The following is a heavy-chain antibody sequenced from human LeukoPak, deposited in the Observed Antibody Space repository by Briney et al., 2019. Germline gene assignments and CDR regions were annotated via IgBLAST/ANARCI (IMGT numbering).Heavy chain of an antibody. J-gene: IGHJ4*02. CDR1: GFTFSSYT. D-gene: IGHD3-3*01. CDR3: ARDGDGLSMAYDG. V-gene: IGHV3-21*01. CDR2: ISGSSTYV. Sequence: GGSLRLSCAASGFTFSSYTMNWVRQAPGKGLEWVSSISGSSTYVSYADSLKGRFTISRDNAKNSLYLQMDSLRAEDTAVYYCARDGDGLSMAYDGWGQGTLVTVSS.